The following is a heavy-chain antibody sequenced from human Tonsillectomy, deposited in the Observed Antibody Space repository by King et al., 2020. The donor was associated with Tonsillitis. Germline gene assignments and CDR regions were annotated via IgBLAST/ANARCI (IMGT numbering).Heavy chain of an antibody. V-gene: IGHV4-59*01. CDR3: ARDLGT. CDR1: GGSISSYY. CDR2: IYYSGST. D-gene: IGHD1-1*01. Sequence: VQLQESGPGLVKPSETLSLTCTVSGGSISSYYWRWIRQPPGKGLEWIGYIYYSGSTNYNPSLKSRVTISVDTSKNQFSLKLSSVTAADTAVYYCARDLGTWGQGTLVTVSS. J-gene: IGHJ4*02.